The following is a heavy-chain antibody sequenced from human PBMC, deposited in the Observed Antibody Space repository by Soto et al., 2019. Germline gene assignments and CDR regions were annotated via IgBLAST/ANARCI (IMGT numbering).Heavy chain of an antibody. CDR1: GGSFSGYY. D-gene: IGHD3-3*01. CDR3: ARGSNRVTIFGVVITSAYFDY. V-gene: IGHV4-34*01. CDR2: INHSGST. J-gene: IGHJ4*02. Sequence: LSLTCAVYGGSFSGYYWSWIRQPPGKGLEWIGEINHSGSTNYNPSLKSRVTISVDTSKNQFSLKLSSVTAADTAVYYCARGSNRVTIFGVVITSAYFDYWGQGTLVTVSS.